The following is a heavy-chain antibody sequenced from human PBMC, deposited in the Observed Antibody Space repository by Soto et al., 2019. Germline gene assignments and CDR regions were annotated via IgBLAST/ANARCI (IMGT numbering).Heavy chain of an antibody. CDR2: INYSGST. V-gene: IGHV4-34*01. D-gene: IGHD2-2*02. CDR3: ARGSTPPAAIRGIYYIGMDV. J-gene: IGHJ6*01. Sequence: SETLSLTCAVYGGSFSGYYWSWIRQPPGKGLEWIGDINYSGSTNYNPSLKSRVTISVDTSKNQFSLKLSSVTAADTAVYYCARGSTPPAAIRGIYYIGMDVCGKGTTVTGSS. CDR1: GGSFSGYY.